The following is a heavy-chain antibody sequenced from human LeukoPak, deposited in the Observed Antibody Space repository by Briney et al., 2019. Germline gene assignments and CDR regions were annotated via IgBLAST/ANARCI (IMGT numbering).Heavy chain of an antibody. CDR2: ISDGGSAT. CDR1: GFTFSSYA. CDR3: ARYGYGYGKPIDY. J-gene: IGHJ4*01. D-gene: IGHD5-18*01. V-gene: IGHV3-48*03. Sequence: GGSLRLSCAVSGFTFSSYAMSWVRQAPGKGLEWVSYISDGGSATNYADSVKGRFTISRDNAKNSLDLQMIGLRADDTAVYCCARYGYGYGKPIDYWGLGILVTVCS.